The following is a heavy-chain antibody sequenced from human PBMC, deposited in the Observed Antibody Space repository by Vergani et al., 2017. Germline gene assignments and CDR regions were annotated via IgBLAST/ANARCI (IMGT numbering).Heavy chain of an antibody. CDR2: IIPIFGTA. V-gene: IGHV1-69*06. CDR3: VRDLRKMATIRRFAFDI. CDR1: GGTFSSYA. Sequence: VQLVQSGAEVKKPGSSVKVSCKASGGTFSSYAISWVRQAPGQGLEWMGGIIPIFGTANYAQKFQGRVTITADKSTSTAYMELSSLRSEDTAVYYCVRDLRKMATIRRFAFDIWGQGTMVTVSS. D-gene: IGHD5-24*01. J-gene: IGHJ3*02.